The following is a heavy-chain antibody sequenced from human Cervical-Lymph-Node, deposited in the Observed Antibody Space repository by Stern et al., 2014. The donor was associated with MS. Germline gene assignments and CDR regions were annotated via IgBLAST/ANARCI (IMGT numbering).Heavy chain of an antibody. CDR3: ARDPPYYDSSGYLV. Sequence: EVQLVESGGGLLKPGGSLRLSCAASGFTFSSYSMNWVRQAPGKGLEWVSSISSSSSYIYYADSVKGRFTISRDNAKNSLYLQMNSLRAEDTAVYYCARDPPYYDSSGYLVWGQGTLVTVSS. D-gene: IGHD3-22*01. CDR2: ISSSSSYI. V-gene: IGHV3-21*01. J-gene: IGHJ4*02. CDR1: GFTFSSYS.